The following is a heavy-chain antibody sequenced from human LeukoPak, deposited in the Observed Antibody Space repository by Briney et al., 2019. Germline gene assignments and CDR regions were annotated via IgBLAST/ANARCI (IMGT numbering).Heavy chain of an antibody. V-gene: IGHV3-23*01. CDR1: GFTFSSYA. CDR3: AKDLGYSSGWPFDY. Sequence: GGSLRLSCAASGFTFSSYAMSWVRQAPGKGLEWVSAISGSGGSTYYADSVKGRFTISRDNSKNTLYLQMDSLRAEDTAVYYCAKDLGYSSGWPFDYWGQGTLVTVSS. D-gene: IGHD6-19*01. CDR2: ISGSGGST. J-gene: IGHJ4*02.